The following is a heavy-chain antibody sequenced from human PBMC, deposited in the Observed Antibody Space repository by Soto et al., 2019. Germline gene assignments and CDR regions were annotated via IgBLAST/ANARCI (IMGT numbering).Heavy chain of an antibody. Sequence: GGSLRLSCTASGFTFSDYYMSWIRQAPGKGLEWVSYISSSGSTIYYADSVKGRFTISRDNAKNSLYLQMNSLRAEDTAVYYCARENPRYCSGGSCYSGPFYDAFDIWGQGTMVTVSS. CDR2: ISSSGSTI. D-gene: IGHD2-15*01. J-gene: IGHJ3*02. CDR3: ARENPRYCSGGSCYSGPFYDAFDI. CDR1: GFTFSDYY. V-gene: IGHV3-11*01.